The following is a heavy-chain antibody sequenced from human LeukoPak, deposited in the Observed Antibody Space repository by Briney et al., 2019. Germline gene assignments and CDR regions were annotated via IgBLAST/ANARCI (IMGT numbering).Heavy chain of an antibody. CDR1: GGSISSSSYY. D-gene: IGHD3-10*01. CDR2: IYYSGST. CDR3: ARDIGSGSYPD. V-gene: IGHV4-39*07. Sequence: SETLSLTCTVSGGSISSSSYYWGWIRQPPGKGLEWIGSIYYSGSTYYNPSLKSRVTMSVDTSKNQFSLKLSSVTAADTAVYYCARDIGSGSYPDWGQGTLVTVSS. J-gene: IGHJ4*02.